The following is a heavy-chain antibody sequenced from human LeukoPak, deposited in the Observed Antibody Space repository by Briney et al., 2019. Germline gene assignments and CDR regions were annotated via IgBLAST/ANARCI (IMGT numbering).Heavy chain of an antibody. CDR2: ISGSGGST. D-gene: IGHD2-2*02. CDR1: GFTFSSYA. Sequence: GGSLRLSCAASGFTFSSYAMSWVRQAPGKGLEWVSAISGSGGSTYYADSVKGRFTISRDNSKNTLYLQMNSLRAEDTAVYYCAKEGRTPYCSSTSCYIGYFQHWGQGTLVTVSS. J-gene: IGHJ1*01. CDR3: AKEGRTPYCSSTSCYIGYFQH. V-gene: IGHV3-23*01.